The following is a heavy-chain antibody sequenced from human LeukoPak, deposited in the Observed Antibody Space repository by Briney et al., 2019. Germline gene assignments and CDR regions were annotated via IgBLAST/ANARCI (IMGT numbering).Heavy chain of an antibody. CDR2: IIPILGVA. CDR1: GGTFSSYI. CDR3: ARVTSSEVWIDP. Sequence: AASVRVSCKASGGTFSSYIISWVRQAPGQGLEWMGRIIPILGVANYAQKFQGRVTITADKSTSTAYMELSSLRSEDTALYYCARVTSSEVWIDPWGQGTLVTDSS. D-gene: IGHD6-6*01. V-gene: IGHV1-69*02. J-gene: IGHJ5*02.